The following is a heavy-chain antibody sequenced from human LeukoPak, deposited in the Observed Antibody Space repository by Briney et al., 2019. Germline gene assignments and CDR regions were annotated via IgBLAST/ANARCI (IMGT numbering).Heavy chain of an antibody. V-gene: IGHV3-7*03. Sequence: PGGSLRLSCEGSAFIFSGHWMNWVRQTPGKGLEWVASIKEDGSERQYVDSVKGRFSISRDNTKGSLFLQLNSLRAEDTAVYYCARDRATDYYDSSGYSDYWGQGTLVTVSS. J-gene: IGHJ4*02. CDR3: ARDRATDYYDSSGYSDY. CDR2: IKEDGSER. D-gene: IGHD3-22*01. CDR1: AFIFSGHW.